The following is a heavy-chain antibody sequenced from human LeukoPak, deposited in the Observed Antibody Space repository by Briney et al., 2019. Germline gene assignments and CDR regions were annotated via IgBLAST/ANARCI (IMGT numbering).Heavy chain of an antibody. CDR1: GFTFSDYY. J-gene: IGHJ4*02. Sequence: GGSLRLSCAASGFTFSDYYMSWIRQAPGKGLEWVSYISSSGSTIYYADSVKGRFTVSRDNAKNSLYLQMNSLRAEDTAVYYCARVLVAMIVEYYFDYWGQETLVTVSS. CDR2: ISSSGSTI. D-gene: IGHD3-22*01. V-gene: IGHV3-11*01. CDR3: ARVLVAMIVEYYFDY.